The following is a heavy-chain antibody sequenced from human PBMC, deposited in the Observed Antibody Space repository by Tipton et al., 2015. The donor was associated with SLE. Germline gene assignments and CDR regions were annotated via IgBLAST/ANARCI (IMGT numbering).Heavy chain of an antibody. J-gene: IGHJ5*02. CDR2: IDHSGST. CDR1: GGSFNGYY. CDR3: ARRGSGWYVPFDT. V-gene: IGHV4-34*01. D-gene: IGHD6-19*01. Sequence: TLSLTRVVYGGSFNGYYWSWIRQPPGKGLEWIGEIDHSGSTNYTPSLKSRVTVSIDKSKNQFSLKLNSVTAADTAVYYCARRGSGWYVPFDTWGQGTLVTVSS.